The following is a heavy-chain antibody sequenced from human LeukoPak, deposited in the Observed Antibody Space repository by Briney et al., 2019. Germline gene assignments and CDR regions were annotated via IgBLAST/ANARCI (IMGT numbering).Heavy chain of an antibody. CDR2: IYYSGST. CDR3: ARLGGWLPDY. CDR1: GGSISSSSYY. Sequence: KPSETLSLTCTVSGGSISSSSYYWGWIRRPPGKGLEWIGSIYYSGSTYYNPSLKSRVTISVDTSKNQFSLKLSSVTAADTAVYYCARLGGWLPDYWGQGTLVTVSS. D-gene: IGHD6-19*01. V-gene: IGHV4-39*01. J-gene: IGHJ4*02.